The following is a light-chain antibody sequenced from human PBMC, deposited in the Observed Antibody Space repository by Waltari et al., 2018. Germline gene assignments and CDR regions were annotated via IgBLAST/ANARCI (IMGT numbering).Light chain of an antibody. V-gene: IGLV1-44*01. CDR2: GKY. CDR1: SSNIGSNS. Sequence: QSVLTQPPSASGTPGQRVIISCSGSSSNIGSNSVNWYQQPPGTAPKLLLYGKYQRPSRVPDRDSGSKSGTSASLAISGLQSQDEADYYCAAWDDSLNGVVFGGGTKLTV. CDR3: AAWDDSLNGVV. J-gene: IGLJ2*01.